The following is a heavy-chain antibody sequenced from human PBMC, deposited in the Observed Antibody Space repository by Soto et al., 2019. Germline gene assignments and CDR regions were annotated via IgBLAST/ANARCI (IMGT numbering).Heavy chain of an antibody. V-gene: IGHV3-23*01. Sequence: GGSLRLSCAASGFTFSNYAVTWVRQAPGKGLEWVSTISGSGGSTYYADSVKGRFTISRDNSKNTLYLQMNSLRAEDTAVYYCAREDPPVWFDPWGQGTLVTVSS. CDR3: AREDPPVWFDP. J-gene: IGHJ5*02. CDR2: ISGSGGST. CDR1: GFTFSNYA.